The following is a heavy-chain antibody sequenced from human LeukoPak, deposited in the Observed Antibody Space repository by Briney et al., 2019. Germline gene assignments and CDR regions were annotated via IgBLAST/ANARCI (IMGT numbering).Heavy chain of an antibody. D-gene: IGHD6-19*01. CDR2: IKQGGSEK. CDR3: ATYRSSGWYDYFDS. V-gene: IGHV3-7*01. J-gene: IGHJ4*02. CDR1: GFTFSDYW. Sequence: GGSLRLSCAASGFTFSDYWMTWVRQAPGKGLEWVANIKQGGSEKYYVDSVKGRFTISRDNAKNSLYLQMNSLRAEDTAVYYCATYRSSGWYDYFDSWGQGTLLTVSS.